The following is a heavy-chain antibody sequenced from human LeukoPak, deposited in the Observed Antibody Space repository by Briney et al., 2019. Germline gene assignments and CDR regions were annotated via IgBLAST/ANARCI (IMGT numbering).Heavy chain of an antibody. Sequence: GGSLRLSCAASGFPFSSYVMRWVRQGPGKGLQWVSAISGSGDSTDYADSVKGRFTISRDNSKNILFLQMSSLRADDTAIYCCARQVGFCSDSTCYFDYWGQGALVTVSS. CDR3: ARQVGFCSDSTCYFDY. CDR2: ISGSGDST. V-gene: IGHV3-23*01. D-gene: IGHD3-22*01. CDR1: GFPFSSYV. J-gene: IGHJ4*02.